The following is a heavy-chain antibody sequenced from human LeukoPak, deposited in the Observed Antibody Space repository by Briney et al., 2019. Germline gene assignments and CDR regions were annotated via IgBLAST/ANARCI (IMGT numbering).Heavy chain of an antibody. V-gene: IGHV1-69*04. CDR2: IIPIFGIA. CDR3: ARDSGYPQPINFDY. Sequence: ASVKVSCKASGGTFSSYAISWARQAPGQGLEWMGRIIPIFGIANYAQKFQGRVTITADKSTSTAYMELSSLRSEDTAVYYCARDSGYPQPINFDYWGQGTLVTVSS. D-gene: IGHD3-22*01. CDR1: GGTFSSYA. J-gene: IGHJ4*02.